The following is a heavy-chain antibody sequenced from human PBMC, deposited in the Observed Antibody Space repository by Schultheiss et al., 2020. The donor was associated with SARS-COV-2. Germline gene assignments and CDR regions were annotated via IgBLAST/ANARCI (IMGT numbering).Heavy chain of an antibody. Sequence: GGSLRLSCAASGFTFSGSAMHWVRQAPGKGLEWVAVISYDGSNKYYADSVKGRFTISRDNFKNTLYLQMNSLRAEDTAVYSCAKDFSEVATAPFDYWGQGTLVTVSS. CDR1: GFTFSGSA. V-gene: IGHV3-30-3*01. CDR2: ISYDGSNK. CDR3: AKDFSEVATAPFDY. D-gene: IGHD5-24*01. J-gene: IGHJ4*02.